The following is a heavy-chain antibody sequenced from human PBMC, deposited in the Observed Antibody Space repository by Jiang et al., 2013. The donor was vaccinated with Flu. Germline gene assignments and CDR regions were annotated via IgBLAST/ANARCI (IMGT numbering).Heavy chain of an antibody. Sequence: CTVSGGSISSYYWSWIRQPPGKGLEWIGYIYYSGSTNYNPSLKSRVTISVDTSKNQFSLKLSSVTAADTAVYYCARFWSGYSLDYWGQGTLVTVSS. J-gene: IGHJ4*02. V-gene: IGHV4-59*01. CDR3: ARFWSGYSLDY. D-gene: IGHD3-3*01. CDR2: IYYSGST. CDR1: GGSISSYY.